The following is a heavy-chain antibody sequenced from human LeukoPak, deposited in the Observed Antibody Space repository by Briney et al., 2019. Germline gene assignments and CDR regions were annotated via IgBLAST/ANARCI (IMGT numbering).Heavy chain of an antibody. J-gene: IGHJ6*02. CDR2: INHSGST. V-gene: IGHV4-34*01. Sequence: SETLSLTCAVYGGSFSGYYWSWIRQPPGKGLEWIGEINHSGSTNYNPSLKSRVTISVDTSKNQFSLKLSSVTAADTAVDYCAVSYDGMDVWGQGTTVTVSS. D-gene: IGHD2-2*01. CDR1: GGSFSGYY. CDR3: AVSYDGMDV.